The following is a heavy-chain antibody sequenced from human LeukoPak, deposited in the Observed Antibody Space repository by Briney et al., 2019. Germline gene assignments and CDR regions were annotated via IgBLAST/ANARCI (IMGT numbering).Heavy chain of an antibody. J-gene: IGHJ4*02. V-gene: IGHV3-23*01. CDR3: AKSAGVATIYFDC. CDR2: IGSDYDR. CDR1: GFAFGSYA. Sequence: GGSLRLSSTASGFAFGSYAMAWVRQAPGKGLEGVAAIGSDYDRVHEDSVKGRFTISRDNSKSTLYLQMDNLRPEDTAVYFCAKSAGVATIYFDCWGQGALVTVSS. D-gene: IGHD5-12*01.